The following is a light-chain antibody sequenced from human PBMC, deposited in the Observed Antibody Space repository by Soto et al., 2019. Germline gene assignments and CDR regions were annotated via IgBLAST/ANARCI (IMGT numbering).Light chain of an antibody. CDR2: EVR. Sequence: QSALTQPASVSGSPGQSITISCTGSTSDVGGYKYVWWHHQYPGKATQVINYEVRHPPSGLSHLFAGSKSGKTASLTIALLHAEEEAYYYGVSYSGSNTPVFGGGTQLTVL. CDR3: VSYSGSNTPV. V-gene: IGLV2-14*01. J-gene: IGLJ3*02. CDR1: TSDVGGYKY.